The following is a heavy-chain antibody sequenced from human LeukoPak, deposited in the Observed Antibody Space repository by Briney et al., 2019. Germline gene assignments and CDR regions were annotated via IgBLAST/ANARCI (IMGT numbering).Heavy chain of an antibody. V-gene: IGHV4-59*11. D-gene: IGHD3-3*01. CDR3: ARVQSNKYYDFWSGYFNYFDY. CDR2: IYYSGGT. CDR1: GGSISSHY. Sequence: SETLSLTCTVSGGSISSHYWSWIRQPPGKGLEWIGYIYYSGGTNYNPSLKSRVTISVDTSKNQFSLKLSSVTAADTAVYYCARVQSNKYYDFWSGYFNYFDYWGQGTLVTVSS. J-gene: IGHJ4*02.